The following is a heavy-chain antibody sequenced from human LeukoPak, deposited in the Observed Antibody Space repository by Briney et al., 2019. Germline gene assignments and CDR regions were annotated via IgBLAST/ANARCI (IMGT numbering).Heavy chain of an antibody. CDR1: GYTFTGYY. D-gene: IGHD6-19*01. Sequence: ASVKVSCKASGYTFTGYYMHWVRQAPGQGLAWMGWINPNSGGTNYAQKFQGGVTMTRDTSISTAYMELSRLRSDDTAVYYCARAEQWLAINWFDPWGQGTLVTVSS. CDR3: ARAEQWLAINWFDP. CDR2: INPNSGGT. J-gene: IGHJ5*02. V-gene: IGHV1-2*02.